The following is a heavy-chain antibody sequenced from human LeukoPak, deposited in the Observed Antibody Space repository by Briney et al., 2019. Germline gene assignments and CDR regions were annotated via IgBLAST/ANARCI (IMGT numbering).Heavy chain of an antibody. V-gene: IGHV3-23*01. D-gene: IGHD3-3*01. CDR1: GFTFSSYA. Sequence: PGGSLRLSCAASGFTFSSYAMSWVRQAPGKGLEWVSAISGSGGSTYYADSVKGRFTISRDNSKNTLYLQMNSLRAEDTAAYYCAKGGADRKIFGVVTLTNSWFDPWGQGTLVTVSS. CDR2: ISGSGGST. CDR3: AKGGADRKIFGVVTLTNSWFDP. J-gene: IGHJ5*02.